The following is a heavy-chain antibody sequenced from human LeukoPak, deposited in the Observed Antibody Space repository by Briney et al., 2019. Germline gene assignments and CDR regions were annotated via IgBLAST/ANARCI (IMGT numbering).Heavy chain of an antibody. CDR1: GFTFDDYA. CDR3: AKDRAAAALYYMDV. D-gene: IGHD6-13*01. CDR2: ISWNSGSL. Sequence: PGRSLRLSCAASGFTFDDYAMHWVRQAPGKGLEWVSGISWNSGSLGYADSVRGRFTISRDNAKNSLYLQMNSLRAEDMALYYCAKDRAAAALYYMDVWGKGTTVTVSS. J-gene: IGHJ6*03. V-gene: IGHV3-9*03.